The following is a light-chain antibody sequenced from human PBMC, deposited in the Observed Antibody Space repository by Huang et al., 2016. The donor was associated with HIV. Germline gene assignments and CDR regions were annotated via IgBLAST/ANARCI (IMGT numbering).Light chain of an antibody. CDR2: GAS. J-gene: IGKJ5*01. CDR3: QQYGGSPIT. CDR1: QSVSSSY. Sequence: EIVLTQSPGTLSLFPGERATLSCRASQSVSSSYLAWYQQKPGQAPRLLIYGASNEATGIPARFSGSGSGTDFTLTISRVEPEDFAVYYCQQYGGSPITFGQGTRLEMK. V-gene: IGKV3-20*01.